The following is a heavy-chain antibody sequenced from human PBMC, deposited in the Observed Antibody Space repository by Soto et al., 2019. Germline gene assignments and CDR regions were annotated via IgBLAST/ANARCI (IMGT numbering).Heavy chain of an antibody. CDR1: GGSISSYY. D-gene: IGHD1-26*01. Sequence: HSETLSLTCTVSGGSISSYYWSWIRQAPGKGLEWIGYIHYTGSTNYNPSLKSPVTISVDTSKNQFSLKLSSVTAADTAVYYCARESSGRYDWFDPWGQGTLVTVSS. J-gene: IGHJ5*02. CDR3: ARESSGRYDWFDP. CDR2: IHYTGST. V-gene: IGHV4-59*01.